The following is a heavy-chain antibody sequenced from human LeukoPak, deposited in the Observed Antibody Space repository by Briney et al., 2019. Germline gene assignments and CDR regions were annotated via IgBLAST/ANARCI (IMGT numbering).Heavy chain of an antibody. CDR1: GFTFSSYA. J-gene: IGHJ4*02. Sequence: GGSLRLSCAASGFTFSSYAMSWVRQTPEKGLEWVSTISAGGGSTYYADSVKGLFSISRDNSKNTLYLQMNSLGADDTALYHCARTVRGGDWYFDYWGQGTLVTVSS. CDR2: ISAGGGST. D-gene: IGHD2-21*02. V-gene: IGHV3-23*01. CDR3: ARTVRGGDWYFDY.